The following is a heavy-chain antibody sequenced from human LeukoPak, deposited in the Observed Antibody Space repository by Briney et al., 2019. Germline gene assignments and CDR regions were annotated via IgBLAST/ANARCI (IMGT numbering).Heavy chain of an antibody. CDR3: ATDLRYSGSYGYYYYGMDV. J-gene: IGHJ6*02. D-gene: IGHD1-26*01. V-gene: IGHV1-24*01. CDR2: FDPEDGET. CDR1: GYTLTELS. Sequence: GASVKVSCKVSGYTLTELSMHWVRQAPGKGLEWMGGFDPEDGETIYAQKFQGRVTMTEDTSTDTAYMELSSLRSEDTAVYYCATDLRYSGSYGYYYYGMDVWGQGTTVTVSS.